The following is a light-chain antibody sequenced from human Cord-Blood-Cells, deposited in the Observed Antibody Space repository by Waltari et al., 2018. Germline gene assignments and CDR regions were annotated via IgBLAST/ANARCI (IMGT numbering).Light chain of an antibody. CDR1: SSAVVSYNL. Sequence: QSARTQPASVSGSPGQPITISCTGTSSAVVSYNLVSWYQQHPGKPPKLMIYEGSKRPSGVSNRFSGSKSGNTASLTISGLQAEDEADYYCCSYAGSSTWVFGGGTKLTVL. CDR2: EGS. CDR3: CSYAGSSTWV. V-gene: IGLV2-23*01. J-gene: IGLJ3*02.